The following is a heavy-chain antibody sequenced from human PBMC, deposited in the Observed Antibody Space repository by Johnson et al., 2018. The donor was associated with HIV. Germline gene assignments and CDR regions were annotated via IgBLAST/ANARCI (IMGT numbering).Heavy chain of an antibody. Sequence: VQLVESGGGLVQPGGSLRLSCAASGFTFSSYAMTWVRQAPGKGLEWVSTISGSGGSTYYIDSVKGRFTISRDSSKNTLYLQMNSLRAEDPAIYYCAKDIRWDCGGDCWGAFDIWGQGTMVTVSS. V-gene: IGHV3-23*04. CDR1: GFTFSSYA. D-gene: IGHD2-21*02. J-gene: IGHJ3*02. CDR3: AKDIRWDCGGDCWGAFDI. CDR2: ISGSGGST.